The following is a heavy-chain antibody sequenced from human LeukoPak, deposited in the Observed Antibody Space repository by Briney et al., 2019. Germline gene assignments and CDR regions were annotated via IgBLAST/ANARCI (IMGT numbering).Heavy chain of an antibody. CDR3: ARDPGATGY. D-gene: IGHD1-26*01. J-gene: IGHJ4*02. CDR2: ISSSSSYI. Sequence: GSLRLSCAASGFTFSSYSMNWVRQAPGEGLEWVSSISSSSSYIYYADSVKGRFTISRDNAKNSLYLQMNGLRAEDTAVYYCARDPGATGYWGQGALVTVSS. CDR1: GFTFSSYS. V-gene: IGHV3-21*01.